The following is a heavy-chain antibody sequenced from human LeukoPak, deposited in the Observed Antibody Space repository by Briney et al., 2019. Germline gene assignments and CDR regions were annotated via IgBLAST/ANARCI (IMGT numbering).Heavy chain of an antibody. CDR1: GGSFSGYY. CDR2: INHSGST. CDR3: ARPRNYRSGYSGYGSGAFDY. Sequence: KPSETLSLTCAVYGGSFSGYYWSWIRQPPGKGLEWIGEINHSGSTNYNPSLKSRVTISVDTSKNQFSLKLSSVTAADTAVYYCARPRNYRSGYSGYGSGAFDYWGQGTLVTVSS. D-gene: IGHD5-12*01. V-gene: IGHV4-34*01. J-gene: IGHJ4*02.